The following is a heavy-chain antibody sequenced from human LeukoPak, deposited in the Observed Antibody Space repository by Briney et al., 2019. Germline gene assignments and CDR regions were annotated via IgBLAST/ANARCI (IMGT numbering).Heavy chain of an antibody. D-gene: IGHD3-22*01. CDR3: ARLRVVAWYDSSGTGDFDY. V-gene: IGHV4-59*08. CDR1: GISLSIYY. J-gene: IGHJ4*02. CDR2: IYDSGSA. Sequence: SDTLSLTCTLSGISLSIYYWSWIRHPPGKGLEWIGNIYDSGSASYHPSLKSRVTISLDTSKKQFSLKLSSVTAADTAVYYCARLRVVAWYDSSGTGDFDYWGQGTLVTVSS.